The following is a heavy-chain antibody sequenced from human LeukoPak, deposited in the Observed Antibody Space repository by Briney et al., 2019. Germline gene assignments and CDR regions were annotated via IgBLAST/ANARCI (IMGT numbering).Heavy chain of an antibody. CDR1: GGTFSSYA. Sequence: ASVKVSCKASGGTFSSYAISRVRQAPGQGLEWMGRIIPILGIANYAQKFQGRVTITADKSTSTAYMELSSLRSEDTAVYYCARDAGDTAMVSDYWGQGTLVTVSS. J-gene: IGHJ4*02. CDR2: IIPILGIA. D-gene: IGHD5-18*01. CDR3: ARDAGDTAMVSDY. V-gene: IGHV1-69*04.